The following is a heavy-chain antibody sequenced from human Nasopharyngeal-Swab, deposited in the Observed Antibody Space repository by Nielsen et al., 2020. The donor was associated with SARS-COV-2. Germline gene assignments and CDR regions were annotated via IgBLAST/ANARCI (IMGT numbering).Heavy chain of an antibody. V-gene: IGHV5-51*01. CDR3: ARLYGGYVDY. CDR2: IYPGDSTT. J-gene: IGHJ4*02. Sequence: GGSLRLSCQGSGYSFSTYWIGWVRQMPGKGLEWMGIIYPGDSTTKYRPSFQGQVTISADKSISTAYLQWSSLKASDTAMYFCARLYGGYVDYWGQGTLVTVSS. D-gene: IGHD4/OR15-4a*01. CDR1: GYSFSTYW.